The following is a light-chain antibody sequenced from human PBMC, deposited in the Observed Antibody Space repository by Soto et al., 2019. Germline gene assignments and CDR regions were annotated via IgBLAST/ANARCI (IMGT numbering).Light chain of an antibody. CDR3: QQRSNWPT. J-gene: IGKJ5*01. V-gene: IGKV3D-20*02. Sequence: LLTQSPGTLSLSPGERATLSCRASQRVSSNYLAWYQQKPGQAPRLLISGASSRAAGIPDRFSGSGSETDFTLTISSLEPEDFAVYYCQQRSNWPTFGQGTRLEIK. CDR2: GAS. CDR1: QRVSSNY.